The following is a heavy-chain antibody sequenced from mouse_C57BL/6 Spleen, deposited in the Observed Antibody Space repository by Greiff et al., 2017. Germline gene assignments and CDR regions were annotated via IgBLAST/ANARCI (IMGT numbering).Heavy chain of an antibody. J-gene: IGHJ2*01. CDR1: GFSITSGYY. CDR3: ARSITTEGDY. V-gene: IGHV3-6*01. Sequence: EVKLQESGPGLVKPSQSLTLTCSVSGFSITSGYYWYWIRPFPGNQLEWMGFISYDGSNKYNPSFKNRISITTDTSKNPFFLKLNSVTTADTATYYCARSITTEGDYWGKGTTLTVSS. D-gene: IGHD1-1*01. CDR2: ISYDGSN.